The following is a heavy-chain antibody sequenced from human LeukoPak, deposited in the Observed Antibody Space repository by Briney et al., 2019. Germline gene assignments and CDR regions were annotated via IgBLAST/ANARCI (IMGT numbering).Heavy chain of an antibody. CDR2: IYHSGNN. V-gene: IGHV4-38-2*02. Sequence: SETLSLTCTVSGYFISTGYYWGWIRQSPGKGLEGIVIIYHSGNNYYNQSLKSRVTISVDTSKNQFSLKLTSVTAADTAVYYCATNLYGSGNYFAYWGQGTLVTVSS. D-gene: IGHD3-10*01. CDR1: GYFISTGYY. J-gene: IGHJ4*02. CDR3: ATNLYGSGNYFAY.